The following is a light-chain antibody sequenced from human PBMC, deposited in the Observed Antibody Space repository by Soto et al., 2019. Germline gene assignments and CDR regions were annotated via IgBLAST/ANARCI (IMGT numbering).Light chain of an antibody. Sequence: DIPMTQSPSSVSASVGDRVTITCQASQGISRSLAWYQQKPGKAPKLLIYSASSLQSGVPSRFSGSGFGTDFTLTISSLQPEDFATYYFQQADTFPITFGQGTRLEI. CDR2: SAS. CDR3: QQADTFPIT. CDR1: QGISRS. V-gene: IGKV1D-12*01. J-gene: IGKJ5*01.